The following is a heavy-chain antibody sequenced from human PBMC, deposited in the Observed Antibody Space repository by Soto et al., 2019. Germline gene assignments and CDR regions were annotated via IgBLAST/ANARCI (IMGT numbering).Heavy chain of an antibody. Sequence: SXRLACGASGFTVSSYAMSCVCHAPVKGLEWVSAIGGSGGSTYYADSVKGRFTISRDNSKNTLFLQMNSLRAEDTAVYYCAKDPYYYDTSEMDVWGQATTVTVS. V-gene: IGHV3-23*01. CDR1: GFTVSSYA. CDR3: AKDPYYYDTSEMDV. J-gene: IGHJ6*02. CDR2: IGGSGGST. D-gene: IGHD3-22*01.